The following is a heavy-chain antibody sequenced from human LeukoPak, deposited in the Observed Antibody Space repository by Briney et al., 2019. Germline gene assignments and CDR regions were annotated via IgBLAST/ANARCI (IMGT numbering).Heavy chain of an antibody. CDR1: GFTFSSYA. CDR3: AREGLTTSPNNALDI. J-gene: IGHJ3*02. V-gene: IGHV3-33*08. Sequence: GGSLRLSCAASGFTFSSYAMHWVRQAPGKGLEWVAVIWSDENKKYYADFVKGRFTISRDNFKSTLFLQVNSLRVEDTAVYYCAREGLTTSPNNALDIWGQGTTVTVLS. CDR2: IWSDENKK. D-gene: IGHD1/OR15-1a*01.